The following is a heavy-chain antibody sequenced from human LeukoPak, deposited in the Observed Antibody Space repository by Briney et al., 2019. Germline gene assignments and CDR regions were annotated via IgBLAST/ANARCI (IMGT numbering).Heavy chain of an antibody. Sequence: PGGSLRLSCAASGFTFSSYAMHWVRQAPGKGLEWVAVISYDGSNKYYADSVKGRLTISRDNSKNTLYLQMISLRGEDTAVYYCARPSYSSGWSFFDYWGQGTLVTVSS. V-gene: IGHV3-30*04. CDR2: ISYDGSNK. CDR3: ARPSYSSGWSFFDY. J-gene: IGHJ4*02. CDR1: GFTFSSYA. D-gene: IGHD6-19*01.